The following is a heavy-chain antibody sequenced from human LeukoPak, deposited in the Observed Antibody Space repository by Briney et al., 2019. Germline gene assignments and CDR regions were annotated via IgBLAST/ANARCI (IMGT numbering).Heavy chain of an antibody. CDR1: GGSFSGYY. D-gene: IGHD3-10*01. CDR2: INHSGST. J-gene: IGHJ4*02. Sequence: SETLSLTCAVYGGSFSGYYWSWIRQPPGKGLEWIGEINHSGSTNYNPSLKSRVTISVDTSKNQFSLKLSSVTAADTAVHYCARTPTITMVRGVIWKRRTGYNYFDYWGQGTLVTVSS. CDR3: ARTPTITMVRGVIWKRRTGYNYFDY. V-gene: IGHV4-34*01.